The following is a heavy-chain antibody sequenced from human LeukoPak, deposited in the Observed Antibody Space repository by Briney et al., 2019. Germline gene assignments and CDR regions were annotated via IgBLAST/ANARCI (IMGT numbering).Heavy chain of an antibody. CDR1: GYTFPSYF. V-gene: IGHV1-46*01. Sequence: ASVKVSCKASGYTFPSYFMHWVRQAPGQGLEWMGIINPTGGSTTYAQKFQGRVTMTRDTSTSTVYMELSSLRSDDTAAYYCARTAARRFDYWGQGTLVTVSS. CDR3: ARTAARRFDY. CDR2: INPTGGST. J-gene: IGHJ4*02. D-gene: IGHD6-6*01.